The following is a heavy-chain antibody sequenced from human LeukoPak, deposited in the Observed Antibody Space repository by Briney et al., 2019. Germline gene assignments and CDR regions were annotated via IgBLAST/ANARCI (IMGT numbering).Heavy chain of an antibody. D-gene: IGHD4-17*01. J-gene: IGHJ4*02. CDR1: GGSISSHY. CDR3: ARHRRNDYGDLL. CDR2: IYYSGST. V-gene: IGHV4-59*08. Sequence: SETLSLTCTVSGGSISSHYWSWIRQSPGKGLEWIGYIYYSGSTNYNPSLKSRVTISVDTSKNQFSLRLSSVTAADTAVYYCARHRRNDYGDLLWGQGTLVTVSS.